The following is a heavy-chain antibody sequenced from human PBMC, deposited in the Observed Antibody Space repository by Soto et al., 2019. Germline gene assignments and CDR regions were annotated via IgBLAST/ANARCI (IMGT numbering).Heavy chain of an antibody. CDR3: AREIAYCGGDCYSRWFDP. D-gene: IGHD2-21*02. Sequence: ASVKVSCKASGYTFTGYYMHWVRQAPGQGLEWMGWINPNSGGTNYAQKFQGRVTMTRDTSISTAYMELSRLRSDDTAVYYCAREIAYCGGDCYSRWFDPWGQGTLVTAPQ. CDR1: GYTFTGYY. CDR2: INPNSGGT. J-gene: IGHJ5*02. V-gene: IGHV1-2*02.